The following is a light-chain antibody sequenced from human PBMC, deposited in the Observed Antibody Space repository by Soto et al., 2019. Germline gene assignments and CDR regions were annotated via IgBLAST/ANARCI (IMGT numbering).Light chain of an antibody. CDR1: HSVSAS. V-gene: IGKV3-15*01. CDR3: QQYNDWPSLT. CDR2: GAS. J-gene: IGKJ4*01. Sequence: EIVMTQSPATLSVSPGERVTLSCRASHSVSASLAWYQQKPGQAPRLLIYGASTRATGIPARFSGSGSGTEFTLTISSLQSEDVALYYCQQYNDWPSLTFGGGTKVEIK.